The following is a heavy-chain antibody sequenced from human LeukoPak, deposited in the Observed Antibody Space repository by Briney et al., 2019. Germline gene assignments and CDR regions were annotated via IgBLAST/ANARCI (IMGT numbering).Heavy chain of an antibody. CDR1: GGSISSYY. J-gene: IGHJ3*02. V-gene: IGHV4-59*01. CDR2: IYYSGST. D-gene: IGHD3-22*01. Sequence: SETLSLICTVSGGSISSYYWSWNRQPPGKGLEWIGYIYYSGSTNYNPSLKSRVTISVDTSKNQFSLKLSSVTAADTAVYYCARERSINYYDSSGYPSDAFDIWGQGTMVTVSS. CDR3: ARERSINYYDSSGYPSDAFDI.